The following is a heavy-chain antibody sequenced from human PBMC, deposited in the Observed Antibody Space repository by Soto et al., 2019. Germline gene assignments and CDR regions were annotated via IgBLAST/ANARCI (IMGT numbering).Heavy chain of an antibody. CDR1: GFTLSSYW. D-gene: IGHD6-6*01. CDR2: IKQDGSEK. J-gene: IGHJ4*02. Sequence: EVQLVESGGGLVQPGGSLRLSCAASGFTLSSYWMSWVRPAPGKGLEGVANIKQDGSEKYYVDSVKGRFTISRDNAKNSLYLQMNSLRAEDTAVYYCARGDMGISARHHKPLPDYWGQGTLVTVSS. V-gene: IGHV3-7*01. CDR3: ARGDMGISARHHKPLPDY.